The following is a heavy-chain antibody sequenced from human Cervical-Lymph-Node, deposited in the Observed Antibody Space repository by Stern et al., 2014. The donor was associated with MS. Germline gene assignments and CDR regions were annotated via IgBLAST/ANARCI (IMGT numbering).Heavy chain of an antibody. CDR3: ARDSTKGGSNY. CDR1: GFTFSSYG. D-gene: IGHD1-26*01. J-gene: IGHJ4*02. CDR2: IWSDGSNK. V-gene: IGHV3-33*01. Sequence: VQLVESGGGVVQPGRSLRLACAASGFTFSSYGMHWVRQAPDKGLEGVAVIWSDGSNKYYADSVKGRFTSSRDNSKNSLYLQMNSLRAEDTAVYYCARDSTKGGSNYWGQGTLVTVSS.